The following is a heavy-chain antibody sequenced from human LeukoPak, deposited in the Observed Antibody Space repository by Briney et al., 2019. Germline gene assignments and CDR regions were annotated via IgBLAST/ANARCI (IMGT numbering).Heavy chain of an antibody. V-gene: IGHV4-59*01. CDR1: GGSISSYY. CDR3: ARAIYSSGWPAFDY. CDR2: IYYSGST. Sequence: SETLSLTCTVSGGSISSYYWSWIRQPPGKGLEWIGYIYYSGSTNYNPSLKRRVTISVDTSKNQFSLKLSSVTAADTAVYYCARAIYSSGWPAFDYWGQGTLVTVSS. J-gene: IGHJ4*02. D-gene: IGHD6-19*01.